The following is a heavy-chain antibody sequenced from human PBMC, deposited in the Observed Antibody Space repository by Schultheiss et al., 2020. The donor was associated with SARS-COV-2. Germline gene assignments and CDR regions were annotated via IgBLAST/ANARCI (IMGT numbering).Heavy chain of an antibody. CDR1: AITFSHYW. V-gene: IGHV3-23*01. Sequence: GGSLRLSCAVSAITFSHYWMHWVRQAPGKGLEWVSAISGSGGSTYYADSVKGRFTISRDNSKNTLYLQMNSLRAEDTAVYYCARGRGDVWGQGTTVTVSS. D-gene: IGHD3-10*01. CDR2: ISGSGGST. J-gene: IGHJ6*02. CDR3: ARGRGDV.